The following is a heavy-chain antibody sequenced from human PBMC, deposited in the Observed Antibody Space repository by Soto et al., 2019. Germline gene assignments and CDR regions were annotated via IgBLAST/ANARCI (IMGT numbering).Heavy chain of an antibody. CDR2: ISYGGSNK. CDR1: GFTFSSYG. J-gene: IGHJ4*02. V-gene: IGHV3-30*03. CDR3: ARLYSGYDWWAD. Sequence: QVQLVESGGGVVQPGRSLRLSCAASGFTFSSYGMHWVRQAPGKGLEWVAVISYGGSNKYYADSVKGRFTISRDNSKNTLYLQMNSLRAEDTAVYYCARLYSGYDWWADWGQGTLVTVSS. D-gene: IGHD5-12*01.